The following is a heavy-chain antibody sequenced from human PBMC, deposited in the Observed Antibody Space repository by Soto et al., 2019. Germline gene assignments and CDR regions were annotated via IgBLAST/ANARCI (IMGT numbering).Heavy chain of an antibody. CDR3: ARVPLLPGRPQNWFDP. V-gene: IGHV1-18*01. J-gene: IGHJ5*02. CDR2: ISAYNGNT. CDR1: GYTFTSYG. D-gene: IGHD2-15*01. Sequence: QVQLVQSGAEVKKPGASVKVSCKASGYTFTSYGISWVRQAPGQGLEWMGWISAYNGNTNYAQKRQGTVTMTTDPSTSTADLELWTLRSDDTAVYYCARVPLLPGRPQNWFDPWGQGTLVTVSS.